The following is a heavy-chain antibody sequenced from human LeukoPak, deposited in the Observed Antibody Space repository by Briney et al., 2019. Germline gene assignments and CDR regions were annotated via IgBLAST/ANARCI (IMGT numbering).Heavy chain of an antibody. CDR1: GYTFTSYG. CDR3: ARYDRRITGTTGPFDI. D-gene: IGHD1-7*01. J-gene: IGHJ3*02. Sequence: ASVKVSCKASGYTFTSYGISWVRQAPGQGLEWMGWISAYNGNTNYAQKLQGRVTMTTATSTSTAYMELRSLRSDDTAVYYCARYDRRITGTTGPFDIWGQGTMVTVSS. V-gene: IGHV1-18*01. CDR2: ISAYNGNT.